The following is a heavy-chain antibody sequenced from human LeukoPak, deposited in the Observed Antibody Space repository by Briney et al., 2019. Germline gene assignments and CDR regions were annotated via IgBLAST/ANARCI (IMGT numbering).Heavy chain of an antibody. CDR1: GFTFGDYA. CDR3: TRELHVDTAMVMDFDY. V-gene: IGHV3-49*03. J-gene: IGHJ4*02. CDR2: IRSKAYGGTT. D-gene: IGHD5-18*01. Sequence: PGGSLRLSCTASGFTFGDYAMSWFRQAPGKGLEWVGFIRSKAYGGTTEYAASMKGRFTISRDDSKSIAYLQMNSLKTEDTAVYYCTRELHVDTAMVMDFDYWGQGTLVTVSS.